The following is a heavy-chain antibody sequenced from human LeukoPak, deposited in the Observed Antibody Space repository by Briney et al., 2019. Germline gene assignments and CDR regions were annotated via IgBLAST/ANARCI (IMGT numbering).Heavy chain of an antibody. CDR1: GFTFSSYD. Sequence: PGGSLRLSCAASGFTFSSYDMHWVRQAPGKGLEWVAFIRYDGSNKYNADSVKGRFTISRDNSRNTLYLQMNSLRAEDTAVYYCAKDHRIAVDAFVDWGQGTMVTVSS. J-gene: IGHJ3*01. D-gene: IGHD6-19*01. V-gene: IGHV3-30*02. CDR3: AKDHRIAVDAFVD. CDR2: IRYDGSNK.